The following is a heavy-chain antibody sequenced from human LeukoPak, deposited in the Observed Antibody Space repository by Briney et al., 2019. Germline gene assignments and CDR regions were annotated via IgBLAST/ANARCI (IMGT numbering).Heavy chain of an antibody. Sequence: ASVKVSCKASGYTFTSYGISRVRQAPGQGLEWTGWISAYNGNTDYAQSLQGRVTMTIDTSTSTVYMELRSLRSDDTAVYYCARDVGRSYDLDYWGQGTLVTVSS. V-gene: IGHV1-18*01. CDR2: ISAYNGNT. J-gene: IGHJ4*02. D-gene: IGHD3-16*01. CDR3: ARDVGRSYDLDY. CDR1: GYTFTSYG.